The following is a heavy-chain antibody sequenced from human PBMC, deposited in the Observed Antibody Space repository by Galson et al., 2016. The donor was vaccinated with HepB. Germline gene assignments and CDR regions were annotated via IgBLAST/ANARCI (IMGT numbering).Heavy chain of an antibody. J-gene: IGHJ3*02. CDR2: IGSSSRYT. V-gene: IGHV3-11*06. CDR1: GFIFSDYY. CDR3: ARHMQVNGDAFDI. D-gene: IGHD2-8*01. Sequence: SLRLSCAASGFIFSDYYMSWIRQAPGKGLERLSYIGSSSRYTNSADSVKGRFTISRDNAKNSLFLRMTSLRVEDTAIYYCARHMQVNGDAFDIWGQGTMVTVSS.